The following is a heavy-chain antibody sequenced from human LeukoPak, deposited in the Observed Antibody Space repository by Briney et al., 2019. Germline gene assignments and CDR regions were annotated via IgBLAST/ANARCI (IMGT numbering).Heavy chain of an antibody. D-gene: IGHD2-15*01. CDR2: ITPNSGGT. V-gene: IGHV1-2*02. Sequence: VASVKVSCKASGYTFSDYYIHWVRQAPGQGLEWMGWITPNSGGTKYAQRFQGRVTMTRDTSISTAYMDLSSLGSDDTAVFYCVRKSATRRTSEFDYWGQGTPVTVSS. CDR1: GYTFSDYY. CDR3: VRKSATRRTSEFDY. J-gene: IGHJ4*02.